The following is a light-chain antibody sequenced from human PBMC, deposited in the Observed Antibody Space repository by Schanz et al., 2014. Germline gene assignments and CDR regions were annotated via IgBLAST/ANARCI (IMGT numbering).Light chain of an antibody. CDR2: EGS. Sequence: QSALTQPASVSGSPGQSITISCTGTSSDVGSYNLVSWYQHHPGKAPKLMIYEGSKRPSGVPDRFSGSKSGNTASLTVSGLQAEDEADYYCNSYAGSNNWVFGGGTKLTVL. CDR1: SSDVGSYNL. CDR3: NSYAGSNNWV. V-gene: IGLV2-14*02. J-gene: IGLJ3*02.